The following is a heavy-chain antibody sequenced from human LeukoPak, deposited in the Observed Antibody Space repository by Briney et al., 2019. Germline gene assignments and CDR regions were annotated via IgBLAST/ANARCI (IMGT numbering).Heavy chain of an antibody. V-gene: IGHV4-39*02. CDR3: ARDLGYSYGHFDY. D-gene: IGHD5-18*01. CDR1: GGSITSSNYY. J-gene: IGHJ4*02. Sequence: PSETLSLTCTVSGGSITSSNYYWGWIRQPPGKGPEWIGSFYYSGSTNYNPSLKSRVTISVDTSKNQFSLKLSSVTAADTAVYYCARDLGYSYGHFDYWGQGTLVTVSS. CDR2: FYYSGST.